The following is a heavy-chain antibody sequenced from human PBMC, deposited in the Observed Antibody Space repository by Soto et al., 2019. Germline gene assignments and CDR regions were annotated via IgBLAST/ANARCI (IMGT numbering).Heavy chain of an antibody. CDR1: GFTFSSYG. V-gene: IGHV3-30*18. Sequence: GGSLRLSCAASGFTFSSYGMHWVRQAPGKGLEWVAVISYDGSSKYYADSVKGRFTISRDNSKNTLYLQMNSLRAEDTAVYYCAKDRDYDILTGYYLAVWGQGTTVTVYS. CDR3: AKDRDYDILTGYYLAV. CDR2: ISYDGSSK. D-gene: IGHD3-9*01. J-gene: IGHJ6*02.